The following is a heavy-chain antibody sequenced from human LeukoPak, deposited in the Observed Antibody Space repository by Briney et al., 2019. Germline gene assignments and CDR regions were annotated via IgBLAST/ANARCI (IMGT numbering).Heavy chain of an antibody. Sequence: GGSLRLSCAASGFSFSSYAMHWVRQGPGKGLEWLEIISYDGRNNHYGHSVKGRFTISRDNSKNTLHLQMNSLRAEDPAVYYCAKLGFDSSGSHTLFDYWGQGTQVTVSS. CDR1: GFSFSSYA. J-gene: IGHJ4*02. D-gene: IGHD3-22*01. CDR2: ISYDGRNN. V-gene: IGHV3-30*18. CDR3: AKLGFDSSGSHTLFDY.